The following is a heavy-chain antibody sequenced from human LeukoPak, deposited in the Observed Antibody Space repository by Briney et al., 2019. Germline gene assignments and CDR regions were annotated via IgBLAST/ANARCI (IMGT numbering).Heavy chain of an antibody. CDR2: ISYRGST. CDR1: GGSISNSGGFY. Sequence: PSETLSLTCTVSGGSISNSGGFYWSWIRQHPGNGLEWIGFISYRGSTYYNPSLKSRVSMSVDTSRSQFSLRLSSVTDDDMAVYYCARISQSSGGFYYWGQGTLVTVSS. J-gene: IGHJ4*02. V-gene: IGHV4-31*02. D-gene: IGHD2-15*01. CDR3: ARISQSSGGFYY.